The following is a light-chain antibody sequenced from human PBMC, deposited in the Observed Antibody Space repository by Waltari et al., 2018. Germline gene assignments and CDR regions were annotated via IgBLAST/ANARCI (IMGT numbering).Light chain of an antibody. CDR1: SRDVVPYYH. CDR2: DVT. Sequence: QSALTQPASVSGSPGQSITIPCTGTSRDVVPYYHVYWYQQHPSTAPELMIYDVTKRPSGVSNRFSGSKSGNTASLTISGLQAEDEADYYCSSYRGSFTLVFGGGTKVTVL. V-gene: IGLV2-14*03. CDR3: SSYRGSFTLV. J-gene: IGLJ3*02.